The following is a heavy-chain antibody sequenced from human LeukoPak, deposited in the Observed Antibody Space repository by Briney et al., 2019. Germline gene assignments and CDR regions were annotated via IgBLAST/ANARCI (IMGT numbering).Heavy chain of an antibody. CDR2: ISSSSSYI. V-gene: IGHV3-21*04. CDR1: GFTFNNYN. D-gene: IGHD3-10*01. J-gene: IGHJ5*02. Sequence: GGSLRLSCAASGFTFNNYNMNWVRQAPGKGLEWVSSISSSSSYIYYADSVKGRFTISRDNAKNSLYLQMNSLRAEDTAVYYCARESTYYYGSGTFDPWGQGTLVTVSS. CDR3: ARESTYYYGSGTFDP.